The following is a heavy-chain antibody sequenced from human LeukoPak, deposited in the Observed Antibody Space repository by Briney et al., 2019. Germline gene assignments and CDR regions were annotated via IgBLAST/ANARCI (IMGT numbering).Heavy chain of an antibody. CDR2: IHLSGNT. CDR3: ARHPFRGYPHNWVDP. V-gene: IGHV4-39*01. J-gene: IGHJ5*02. D-gene: IGHD5-18*01. Sequence: SETLSLTCTVSGGSMSSTTDYWGWIRQPPGKGLEWIGTIHLSGNTYYNPSLKSRVTISIDTTMNQFSLNLTSVTAADSAMFYCARHPFRGYPHNWVDPWGQGTLVTVSS. CDR1: GGSMSSTTDY.